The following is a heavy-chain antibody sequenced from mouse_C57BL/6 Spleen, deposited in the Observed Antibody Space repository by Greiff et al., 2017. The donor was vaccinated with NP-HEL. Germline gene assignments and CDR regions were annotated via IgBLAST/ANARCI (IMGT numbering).Heavy chain of an antibody. CDR1: GFTFSSYG. V-gene: IGHV5-6*01. Sequence: EVQRVESGGDLVKPGGSLKLSCAASGFTFSSYGMSWVRQTPDKRLEWVATISSGGSYTYYPDSVKGRFTISRDNAKNTLYLQMSSLKSEDTAMYYCARLYDGYSLMDYWGQGTSVTVSS. CDR2: ISSGGSYT. D-gene: IGHD2-3*01. J-gene: IGHJ4*01. CDR3: ARLYDGYSLMDY.